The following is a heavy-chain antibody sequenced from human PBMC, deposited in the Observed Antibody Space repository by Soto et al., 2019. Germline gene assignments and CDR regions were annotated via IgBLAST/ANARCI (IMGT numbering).Heavy chain of an antibody. V-gene: IGHV3-23*01. Sequence: EVQLLESGGGLVQPGGSLRLSCAASGFTFSSYAMSWVRQAPAQGLEWVSGISGSGGSTYYADSVKGRFTISRDSSKNTLYLQMHSLRAEDTAVYYCAKKTDSSSPWGALDIWGQGTMVSVSS. J-gene: IGHJ3*02. CDR3: AKKTDSSSPWGALDI. D-gene: IGHD6-6*01. CDR1: GFTFSSYA. CDR2: ISGSGGST.